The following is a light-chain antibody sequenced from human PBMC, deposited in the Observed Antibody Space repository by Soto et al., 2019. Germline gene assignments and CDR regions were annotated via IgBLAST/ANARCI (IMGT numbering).Light chain of an antibody. CDR2: RND. Sequence: QAVVTQPPSASGTPGQRVTISCSGSSSNIGSNYVYWYQQLPGSAPKLLIYRNDQRPSGVPDRFSGSKSGTSASLAISGLRSEDEADYYCAAWDDSLSAVVFGGGTKFTVL. CDR3: AAWDDSLSAVV. V-gene: IGLV1-47*01. CDR1: SSNIGSNY. J-gene: IGLJ2*01.